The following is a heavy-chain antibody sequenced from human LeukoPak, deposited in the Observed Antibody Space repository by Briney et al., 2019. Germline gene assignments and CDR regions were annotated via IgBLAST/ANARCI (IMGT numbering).Heavy chain of an antibody. D-gene: IGHD3-16*01. CDR2: ISNDGRSR. V-gene: IGHV3-74*01. J-gene: IGHJ5*02. Sequence: GGSLRLSCAASGFTFSSYWMHWIRQAPGKGLVCVSRISNDGRSRIYADSVKGRFTISRDNGKNTVFLQMNSLRVEDTAVYYCVRGGSDYEYSGASWGQGTLVTVSS. CDR1: GFTFSSYW. CDR3: VRGGSDYEYSGAS.